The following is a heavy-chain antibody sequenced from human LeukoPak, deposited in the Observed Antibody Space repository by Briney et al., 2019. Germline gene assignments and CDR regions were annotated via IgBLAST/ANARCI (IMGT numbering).Heavy chain of an antibody. CDR3: ARTPVTMVTRGWFDP. J-gene: IGHJ5*02. D-gene: IGHD5-18*01. CDR2: IYYSGST. CDR1: GGSISSSSYY. V-gene: IGHV4-39*07. Sequence: SETLALTCTVSGGSISSSSYYWGWIRQPPGKGLEWIRSIYYSGSTYYNPSLKSRVTISVDTSKNQFSLKLSSVTAADTAVYYCARTPVTMVTRGWFDPWGQGTLVTVSS.